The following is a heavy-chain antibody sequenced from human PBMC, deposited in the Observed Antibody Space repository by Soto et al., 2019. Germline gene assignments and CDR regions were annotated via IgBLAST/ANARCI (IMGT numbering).Heavy chain of an antibody. Sequence: PGESLKISCKGSGYSFTSYWISWVRQMPGKGLEWMGRIDPSDSYTNYSPSFQGHVTISADKSISTAYLQWSSLKASDTAMYYCASLYSSSPYYYGMDVWGQGTTVTVSS. D-gene: IGHD6-6*01. V-gene: IGHV5-10-1*01. CDR2: IDPSDSYT. J-gene: IGHJ6*02. CDR3: ASLYSSSPYYYGMDV. CDR1: GYSFTSYW.